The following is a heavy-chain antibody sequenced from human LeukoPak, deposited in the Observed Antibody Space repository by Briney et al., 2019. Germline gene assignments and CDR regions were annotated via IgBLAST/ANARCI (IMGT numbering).Heavy chain of an antibody. V-gene: IGHV1-69*04. Sequence: SVKVSCKASGGTFSSYAISWVRQAPGQGLEWMGRIIPILGIANYAQKFQGRVTITADKSTSTAYMELNSLRSEDTAVYYCAREGYYYDSSGYYYFDYWGQGTLVTVSS. J-gene: IGHJ4*02. CDR2: IIPILGIA. CDR3: AREGYYYDSSGYYYFDY. CDR1: GGTFSSYA. D-gene: IGHD3-22*01.